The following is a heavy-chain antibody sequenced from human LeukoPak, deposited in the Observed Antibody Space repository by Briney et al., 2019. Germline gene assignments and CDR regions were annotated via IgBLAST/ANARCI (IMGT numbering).Heavy chain of an antibody. CDR2: IPYSGST. J-gene: IGHJ5*02. Sequence: SETLSLTCTVSGGSISSYYWSWIRQPPGKGLEWIGYIPYSGSTNYNPSLKSRVTISVDTSKNHFSLKLSSVTAADTAVYYCARNGSPQLWFDPWGQGTLVTVSS. D-gene: IGHD1-26*01. CDR3: ARNGSPQLWFDP. V-gene: IGHV4-59*01. CDR1: GGSISSYY.